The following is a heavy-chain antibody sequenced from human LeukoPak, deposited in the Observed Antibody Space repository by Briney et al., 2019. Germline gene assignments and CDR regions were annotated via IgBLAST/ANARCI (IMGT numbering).Heavy chain of an antibody. CDR2: IGAGGTFT. CDR3: AKVGRWLQLGPFDY. V-gene: IGHV3-23*01. D-gene: IGHD5-24*01. CDR1: GFTFSSYA. Sequence: GGSLRLSCTASGFTFSSYAMNWVRQAPGKGLEWVSGIGAGGTFTYYADSVKDRFTISRDNSRNTLYLQMNSLRADDTAVYYCAKVGRWLQLGPFDYWGQGTLVTVSS. J-gene: IGHJ4*02.